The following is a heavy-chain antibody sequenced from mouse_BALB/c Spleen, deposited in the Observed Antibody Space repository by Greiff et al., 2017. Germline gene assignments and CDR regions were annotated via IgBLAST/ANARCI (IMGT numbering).Heavy chain of an antibody. J-gene: IGHJ3*01. CDR2: ISYDSSN. CDR3: AWGDSSGYGWFAY. V-gene: IGHV3-6*02. D-gene: IGHD3-2*01. Sequence: EVQLQESGPGLVKPSQSLSLTCSVTGYSITSCYYWYWIRQIPGNILELVGYISYDSSNNYNPSLKNRITITRDTPKNQFFLKLNTVTTEDTATYCCAWGDSSGYGWFAYWGQGTLVTVSA. CDR1: GYSITSCYY.